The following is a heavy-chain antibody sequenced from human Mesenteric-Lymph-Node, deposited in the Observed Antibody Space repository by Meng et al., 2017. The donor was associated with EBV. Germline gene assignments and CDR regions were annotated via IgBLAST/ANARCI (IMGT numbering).Heavy chain of an antibody. CDR1: GGTFSSHA. D-gene: IGHD5-12*01. CDR2: IVPIFGTT. J-gene: IGHJ4*02. CDR3: ARGAATMPLEY. V-gene: IGHV1-69*01. Sequence: QVQLVQAGDEVKKPGSSLKVSCKASGGTFSSHAFSWVRQAPGQGLEWMGGIVPIFGTTTYAQKFQGRLTITADEATSTAHMELHGLRSDDTALYFCARGAATMPLEYWGQGALVTVSS.